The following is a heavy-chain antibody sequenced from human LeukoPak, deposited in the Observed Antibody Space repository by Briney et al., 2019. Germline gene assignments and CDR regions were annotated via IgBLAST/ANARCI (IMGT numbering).Heavy chain of an antibody. CDR1: GYSFTSYW. Sequence: GESLKISCKGSGYSFTSYWIGWVRQMPGNGLEWMGINYPGDSDTRYSPSFQGQVTISADKSISTAYLQWSSLKASDTAMYYCARLGSGSSGYYYKYFDYWGQGTLVTVSS. CDR3: ARLGSGSSGYYYKYFDY. J-gene: IGHJ4*02. V-gene: IGHV5-51*01. D-gene: IGHD3-22*01. CDR2: NYPGDSDT.